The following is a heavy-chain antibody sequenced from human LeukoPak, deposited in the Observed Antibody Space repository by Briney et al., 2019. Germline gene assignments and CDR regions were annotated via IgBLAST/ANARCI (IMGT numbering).Heavy chain of an antibody. CDR2: IYHSGST. J-gene: IGHJ6*03. D-gene: IGHD6-6*01. CDR1: GYSISSGYY. V-gene: IGHV4-38-2*02. CDR3: ARKHRGSSSYYYYYYMDV. Sequence: SETLSLTCTVSGYSISSGYYWGWIRQPPGKGLEWIGSIYHSGSTYYNPSLKSRVTISVDTSKNQFSLKLSSVTAADMAVYYCARKHRGSSSYYYYYYMDVWGKGTTVTVSS.